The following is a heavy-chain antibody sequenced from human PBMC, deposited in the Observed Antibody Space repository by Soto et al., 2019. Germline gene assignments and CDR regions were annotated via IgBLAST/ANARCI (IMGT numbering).Heavy chain of an antibody. V-gene: IGHV1-69*06. CDR2: IIPIFGTA. CDR3: ARRREDFFYSSCYYHRMDG. CDR1: GGTFSSYA. J-gene: IGHJ6*02. Sequence: QVQLVQSGAEVKKPGSSVKVSCKASGGTFSSYAISWVRQAPGQGLEWMGGIIPIFGTANYAQKFQGRVTITADKSTRTAYMEPGRLRSEDHAGDYWARRREDFFYSSCYYHRMDGWGQGATVTVSS. D-gene: IGHD3-22*01.